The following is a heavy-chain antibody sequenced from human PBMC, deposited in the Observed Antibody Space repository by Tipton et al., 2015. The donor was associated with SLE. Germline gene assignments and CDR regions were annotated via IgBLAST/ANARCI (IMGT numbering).Heavy chain of an antibody. CDR2: ISGSGGST. CDR3: AKALRDSSLYYMDV. CDR1: GFTFSSYA. Sequence: GSLRLSCAASGFTFSSYAMSWVRQAPGKGLEWVSAISGSGGSTYYADSVKGRFTISRDNSKNTLYLQMNSLRAEDTAVYYCAKALRDSSLYYMDVWGKGTTVTVSS. D-gene: IGHD3-22*01. V-gene: IGHV3-23*01. J-gene: IGHJ6*03.